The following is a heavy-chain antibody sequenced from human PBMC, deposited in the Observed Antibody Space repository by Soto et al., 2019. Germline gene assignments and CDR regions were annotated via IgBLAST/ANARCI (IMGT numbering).Heavy chain of an antibody. CDR3: ARCGALSGGSCRFDH. CDR1: GGAFSSDA. V-gene: IGHV1-69*01. CDR2: IIPIFGTA. J-gene: IGHJ5*02. D-gene: IGHD2-8*02. Sequence: SLLKLDWKGAGGAFSSDASSWGRQAPGQGLEWMGGIIPIFGTANYAQKFQGRVTITADESTSTAYMELSSLRSEDTAVYYCARCGALSGGSCRFDHWGQGTLVTVSS.